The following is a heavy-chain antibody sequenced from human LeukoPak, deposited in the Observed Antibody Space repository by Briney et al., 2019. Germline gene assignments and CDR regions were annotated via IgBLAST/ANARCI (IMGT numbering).Heavy chain of an antibody. V-gene: IGHV4-34*01. CDR2: INHSGST. Sequence: SETLSLTCAVYGGSFSGYYWSWIRQPPGKGLEWIGEINHSGSTNYNPSLKSRVTISVDTSKNQFSLKLSSVTAADTAVYYCARDPDRIVGATTDFDYWGQGTLVTVSS. CDR1: GGSFSGYY. J-gene: IGHJ4*02. CDR3: ARDPDRIVGATTDFDY. D-gene: IGHD1-26*01.